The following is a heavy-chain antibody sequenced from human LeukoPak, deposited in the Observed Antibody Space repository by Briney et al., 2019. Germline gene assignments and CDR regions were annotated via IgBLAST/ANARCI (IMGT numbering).Heavy chain of an antibody. Sequence: SETLSLTCTVSGGSISSYYWSWIRQPPGKGLEWIGYIYYSGSTNYYPSLKSRVTISVDTSKNQFSLKLSSVTAADTAVYYCAIWRGSPPDSWYFDLWGRGTLVTVSS. V-gene: IGHV4-59*01. CDR2: IYYSGST. D-gene: IGHD3-22*01. J-gene: IGHJ2*01. CDR3: AIWRGSPPDSWYFDL. CDR1: GGSISSYY.